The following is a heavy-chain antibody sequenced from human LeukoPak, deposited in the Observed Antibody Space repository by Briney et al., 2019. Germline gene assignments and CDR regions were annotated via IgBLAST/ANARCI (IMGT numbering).Heavy chain of an antibody. V-gene: IGHV5-51*01. D-gene: IGHD1-26*01. CDR1: GYSFTNYW. J-gene: IGHJ3*02. CDR2: IYPGDSDT. Sequence: GESLKISCKGSGYSFTNYWIGWVRQMPGKGPEWMGIIYPGDSDTRYSPSFQGQVTMSADKSISTAYLQWSSLKASDSAMYYCARHRGSGSYDALDIWGQGTMVTVSS. CDR3: ARHRGSGSYDALDI.